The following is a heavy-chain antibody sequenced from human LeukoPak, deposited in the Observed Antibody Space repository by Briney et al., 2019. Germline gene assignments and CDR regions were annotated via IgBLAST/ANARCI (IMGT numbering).Heavy chain of an antibody. CDR2: ISSSSSYI. V-gene: IGHV3-21*01. CDR1: GFTFSSYG. J-gene: IGHJ5*02. D-gene: IGHD6-19*01. CDR3: ARRRDSSDWNNWFDP. Sequence: GRSLRLSCAASGFTFSSYGMHWVRQAPGKGLEWVSSISSSSSYIYYADSVKGRFTISRDNAKNSLYLQRNSLRAEDTAVYYCARRRDSSDWNNWFDPWGQGTLVTVSS.